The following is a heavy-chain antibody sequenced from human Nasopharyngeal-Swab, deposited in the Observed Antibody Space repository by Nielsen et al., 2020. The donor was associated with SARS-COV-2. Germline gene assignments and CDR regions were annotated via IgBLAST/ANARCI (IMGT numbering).Heavy chain of an antibody. CDR3: ARGLSGIVPAPILGLGPFYYCYYMDV. D-gene: IGHD2-2*01. CDR2: INHSGRT. J-gene: IGHJ6*03. Sequence: WIRQHPGKGPEWIAEINHSGRTNYNPSFKSRVTLLVDTSVNEVSLEVSSVTAAETAVYYCARGLSGIVPAPILGLGPFYYCYYMDVWGKGTTVTVSS. V-gene: IGHV4-34*01.